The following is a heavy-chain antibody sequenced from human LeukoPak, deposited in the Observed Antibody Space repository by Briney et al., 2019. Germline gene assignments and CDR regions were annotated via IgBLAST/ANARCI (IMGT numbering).Heavy chain of an antibody. V-gene: IGHV4-4*07. CDR1: GDSISSYF. CDR2: IYTSGST. D-gene: IGHD5-12*01. CDR3: VRDYGGLHYFDL. Sequence: SETLSLTCTVSGDSISSYFWSWIRQPAGKGLEWIGQIYTSGSTNYNPSLKSRVTMSLDTSKNQFSLRLRSVSAADTAVYYCVRDYGGLHYFDLWGRGALVAVSS. J-gene: IGHJ2*01.